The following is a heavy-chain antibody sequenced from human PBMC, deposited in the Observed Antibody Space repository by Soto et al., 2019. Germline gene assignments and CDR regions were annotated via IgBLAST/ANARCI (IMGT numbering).Heavy chain of an antibody. V-gene: IGHV3-7*01. D-gene: IGHD3-3*01. Sequence: GGSLRLSCAASGFTFSSYWMSWVRQAPGKGLEWVANIKQDGSEKYYVDSVKGRFTISRDNAKNSLYLQMNSLRAEDTAVYYCASGRITIFGVVIDPFDYWGQGTLVTVSS. CDR1: GFTFSSYW. J-gene: IGHJ4*02. CDR2: IKQDGSEK. CDR3: ASGRITIFGVVIDPFDY.